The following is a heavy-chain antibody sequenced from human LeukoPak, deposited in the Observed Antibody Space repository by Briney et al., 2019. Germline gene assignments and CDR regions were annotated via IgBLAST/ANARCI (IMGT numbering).Heavy chain of an antibody. Sequence: ASVKVSCKASGYTFTGYYMHWMRQAPGQGLEWMGRINPNSGGTNYAQKFQGRVTMTRDTSISTAYMELSRLRSDDTAVYYCARAVINYGDYGYWGQGTLVTVSS. CDR2: INPNSGGT. CDR1: GYTFTGYY. CDR3: ARAVINYGDYGY. D-gene: IGHD4-17*01. V-gene: IGHV1-2*06. J-gene: IGHJ4*02.